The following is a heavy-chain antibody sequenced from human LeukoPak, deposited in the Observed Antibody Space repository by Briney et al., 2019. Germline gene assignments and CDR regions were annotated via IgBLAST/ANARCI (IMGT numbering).Heavy chain of an antibody. D-gene: IGHD5-18*01. V-gene: IGHV4-39*07. CDR2: IYYSGST. CDR1: GGSISSSSYY. J-gene: IGHJ4*02. Sequence: PSETLSLTCTVSGGSISSSSYYWGWIRQPPGKGLEWIGSIYYSGSTYYNPSLKSRVTISVDTSKNQFSLKLSSVTAADTAVYYCPSVGDTAMVRSPLDYWGQGTLVTVSS. CDR3: PSVGDTAMVRSPLDY.